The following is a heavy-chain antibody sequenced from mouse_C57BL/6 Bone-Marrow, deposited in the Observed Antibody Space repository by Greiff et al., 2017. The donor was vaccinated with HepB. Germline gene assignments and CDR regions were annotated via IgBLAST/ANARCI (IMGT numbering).Heavy chain of an antibody. CDR3: ASHYSNYVGWFAY. V-gene: IGHV1-26*01. J-gene: IGHJ3*01. CDR2: INPNNGGT. CDR1: GYTFTDYY. Sequence: EVKLQQSGPELVKPGASVKISCKASGYTFTDYYMNWVKQSHGKSLEWIGDINPNNGGTSYNQKFKGKATLTVDKSSSTAYMELRSLTSEDSAVYYCASHYSNYVGWFAYWGQGTLVTVSA. D-gene: IGHD2-5*01.